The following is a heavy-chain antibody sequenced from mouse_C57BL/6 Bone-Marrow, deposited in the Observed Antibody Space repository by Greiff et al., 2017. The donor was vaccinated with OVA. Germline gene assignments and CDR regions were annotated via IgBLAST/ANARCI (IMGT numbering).Heavy chain of an antibody. Sequence: VQLQQSGPGLVQPSQSLSITCTVSGFSLTSYGVHWVRQSPGKGLEWLGVIWSGGSTDYNAAFISRLSISKDNSKSQVFFKMNSLQADDTAIYYCARKDGYDGAWFAYWGQGTLVTVSA. CDR1: GFSLTSYG. CDR2: IWSGGST. J-gene: IGHJ3*01. CDR3: ARKDGYDGAWFAY. V-gene: IGHV2-2*01. D-gene: IGHD2-2*01.